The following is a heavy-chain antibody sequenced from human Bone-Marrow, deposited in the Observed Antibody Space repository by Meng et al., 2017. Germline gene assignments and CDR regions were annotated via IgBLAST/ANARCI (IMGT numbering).Heavy chain of an antibody. D-gene: IGHD1-26*01. V-gene: IGHV3-30*01. J-gene: IGHJ6*02. CDR1: GFTFSSYA. Sequence: GESLKISCAASGFTFSSYAMHWVRQAPGKGLEWVAVISYDGSNKYYADSVKGRFTISRDNSKNTLYLQMNSLRAEDTAVYYCARESSGSSYGMDVWGQGNTVNGAS. CDR3: ARESSGSSYGMDV. CDR2: ISYDGSNK.